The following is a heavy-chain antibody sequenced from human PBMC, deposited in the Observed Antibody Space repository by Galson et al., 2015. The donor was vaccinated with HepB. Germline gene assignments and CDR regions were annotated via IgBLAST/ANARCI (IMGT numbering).Heavy chain of an antibody. CDR1: GGSISSYY. CDR3: AREWVDDSSGYLGYYFDY. J-gene: IGHJ4*02. Sequence: ETLSLTCTVSGGSISSYYWSWIRQPAGKGLEWIGRIYTSGSTNYNPSLKSRVTMSVDTSKNQFSLKLSSVTAADTAVYYCAREWVDDSSGYLGYYFDYWGQGTLVTVSS. CDR2: IYTSGST. V-gene: IGHV4-4*07. D-gene: IGHD3-22*01.